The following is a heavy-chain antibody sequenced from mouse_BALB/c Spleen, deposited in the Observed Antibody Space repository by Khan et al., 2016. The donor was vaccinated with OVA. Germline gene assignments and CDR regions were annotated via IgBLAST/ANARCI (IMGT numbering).Heavy chain of an antibody. CDR1: GYSITSVYA. CDR2: ISYSGVT. CDR3: ARGNYYGYYFDY. D-gene: IGHD1-1*01. Sequence: EVELVESGPGLVKPSQSLSLTCTVTGYSITSVYAWNWIRQFPGNKLEWMGYISYSGVTSYTPSLKSRISITRDTSKNQFFLQLTSVTTEDTATYYCARGNYYGYYFDYWGQGTTLTVSS. V-gene: IGHV3-2*02. J-gene: IGHJ2*01.